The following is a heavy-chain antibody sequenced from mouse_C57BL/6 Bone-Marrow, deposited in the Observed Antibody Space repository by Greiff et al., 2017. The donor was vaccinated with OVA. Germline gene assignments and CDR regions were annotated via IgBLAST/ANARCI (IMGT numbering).Heavy chain of an antibody. CDR2: IWSGGST. V-gene: IGHV2-2*01. CDR3: ARKANYYGSSLYAMDY. D-gene: IGHD1-1*01. J-gene: IGHJ4*01. CDR1: GFSLTSYG. Sequence: VKLVESGPGLVQPSQSLSITCTVSGFSLTSYGVHWVRQSPGQGLEWLGEIWSGGSTDYNAAFISRLSISKDNSKSQVFFKMNSLQADDTAIYYCARKANYYGSSLYAMDYWGQGTSVTVSS.